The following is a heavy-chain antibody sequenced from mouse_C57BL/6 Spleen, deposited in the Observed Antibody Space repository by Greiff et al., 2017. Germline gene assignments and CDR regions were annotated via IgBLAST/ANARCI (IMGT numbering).Heavy chain of an antibody. V-gene: IGHV1-69*01. CDR3: ARGGGDFAMDY. J-gene: IGHJ4*01. CDR2: IDPSDSYT. Sequence: QVQLQQPGAELVMPGASVKLSCKASGYTFTSYWMHWVKQRPGQGLEWIGEIDPSDSYTNSNQKFKGKSTLTVDKSSSTAYMQLSSLTSEDSAVYYCARGGGDFAMDYWGQGTSVTVSS. CDR1: GYTFTSYW.